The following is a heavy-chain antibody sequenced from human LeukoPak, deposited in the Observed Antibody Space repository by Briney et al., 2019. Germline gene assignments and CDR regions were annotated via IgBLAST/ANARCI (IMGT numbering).Heavy chain of an antibody. Sequence: GASVKVSCKASGYTFTSYGISWVRQAPGQGLEWMGWISAYNGNTNYAQKLQGRVTMTTDTSTSTAYMELRSLRPDDTAVYYCARDIVVVPAAGFDPWGQGTLVTVSS. CDR2: ISAYNGNT. V-gene: IGHV1-18*01. J-gene: IGHJ5*02. CDR1: GYTFTSYG. CDR3: ARDIVVVPAAGFDP. D-gene: IGHD2-2*01.